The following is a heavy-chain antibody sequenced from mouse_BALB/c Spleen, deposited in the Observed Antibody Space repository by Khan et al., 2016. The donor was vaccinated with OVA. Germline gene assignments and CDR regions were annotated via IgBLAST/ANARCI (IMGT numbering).Heavy chain of an antibody. D-gene: IGHD1-1*01. J-gene: IGHJ2*01. CDR2: ISYSGRT. V-gene: IGHV3-2*02. Sequence: EVQLQESGPGLVKPSQSLSLTCTVTGYSITSDYAWNWIRQFPGNKLEWMGYISYSGRTSYNPSLPSRISITRDTSTNQFFLQWNSVTTEDTATYYCARSVTITTGGATDFDYRGQGTTLTVSS. CDR3: ARSVTITTGGATDFDY. CDR1: GYSITSDYA.